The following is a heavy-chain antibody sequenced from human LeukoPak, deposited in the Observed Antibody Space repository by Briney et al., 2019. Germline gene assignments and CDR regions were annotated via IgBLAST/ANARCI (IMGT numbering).Heavy chain of an antibody. J-gene: IGHJ4*02. CDR3: ACTAAGFGEPFDY. CDR2: IYSGGST. V-gene: IGHV3-53*01. CDR1: GFTVSSNY. D-gene: IGHD6-13*01. Sequence: GGSLRLSSAASGFTVSSNYMSWVRQAPGKGLEWVSVIYSGGSTYYADSVKGRFTISRDNSKNTLYLQMNSLRAEDTAVYYCACTAAGFGEPFDYWGQGTLVTVSS.